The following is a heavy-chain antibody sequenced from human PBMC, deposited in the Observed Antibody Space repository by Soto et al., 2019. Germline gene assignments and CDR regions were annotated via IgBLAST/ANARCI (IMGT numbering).Heavy chain of an antibody. CDR1: GYTFTSYG. Sequence: ASVKVSCKASGYTFTSYGISWVRQAPGQGLEWMGWISAYNGNTNYAQKLQGRVTMTTDTSTSTAYMELRSLRSDDTAVYYCARAMGTYYYGSGSYQGSIDYWGQGTLVTVSS. V-gene: IGHV1-18*01. J-gene: IGHJ4*02. D-gene: IGHD3-10*01. CDR2: ISAYNGNT. CDR3: ARAMGTYYYGSGSYQGSIDY.